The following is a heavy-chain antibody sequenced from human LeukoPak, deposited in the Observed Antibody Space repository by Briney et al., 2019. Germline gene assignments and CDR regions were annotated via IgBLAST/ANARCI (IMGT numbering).Heavy chain of an antibody. CDR2: ITSGGGTI. J-gene: IGHJ4*02. D-gene: IGHD3-9*01. CDR1: GFTFSVYE. V-gene: IGHV3-48*03. CDR3: ETGIRYAFDY. Sequence: GGSLRFSCAASGFTFSVYEMNWVRQAPGKGLEGFSYITSGGGTIYYADSVKGRVTISRDDGKNTLYLHMNSLRDDDTAVYYAETGIRYAFDYWGQGILVTVSS.